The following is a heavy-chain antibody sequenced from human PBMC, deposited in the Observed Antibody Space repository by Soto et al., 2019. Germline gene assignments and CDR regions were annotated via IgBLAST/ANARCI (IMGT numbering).Heavy chain of an antibody. V-gene: IGHV1-8*01. CDR1: GYTFTSYD. CDR2: MNPNSGNT. CDR3: ANVYHRSRMAGPDMDV. D-gene: IGHD6-19*01. Sequence: QVQLVQSGAAVKKPGASVKVSCKASGYTFTSYDINWVRQATGQGLEWMGWMNPNSGNTGYAQKFQGRVTMTRNTSISTAYMELSSLRSEDTAVYYCANVYHRSRMAGPDMDVWGKGTTVTVSS. J-gene: IGHJ6*03.